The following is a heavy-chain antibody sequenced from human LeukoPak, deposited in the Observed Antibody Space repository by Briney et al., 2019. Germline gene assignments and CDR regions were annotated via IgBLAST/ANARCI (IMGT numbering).Heavy chain of an antibody. D-gene: IGHD3-10*01. Sequence: GASLRLSCAASGFTFSSYAMSWVRQAPGKGLEWVSAISGSGGSTYYADSVKGRFTISRDNSKNTLYLQMNSLRAEDTAVYYCAKLRVELLRFGEAMVGDWYFDLWGRGTLVTVSS. J-gene: IGHJ2*01. V-gene: IGHV3-23*01. CDR3: AKLRVELLRFGEAMVGDWYFDL. CDR2: ISGSGGST. CDR1: GFTFSSYA.